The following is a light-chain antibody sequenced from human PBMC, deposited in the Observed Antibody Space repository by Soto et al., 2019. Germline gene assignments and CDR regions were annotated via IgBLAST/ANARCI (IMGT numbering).Light chain of an antibody. CDR1: SSDVGGYKY. Sequence: QSALTPPASVSGSPGQSIPISCTGTSSDVGGYKYVSWYQQHPGKAPKLMIYDVSNRPSGVSNRFSGSKSGNTASLTISGLQAEDEADYYCSSYTSTSTRVFGGGTKLTVL. V-gene: IGLV2-14*01. CDR3: SSYTSTSTRV. J-gene: IGLJ3*02. CDR2: DVS.